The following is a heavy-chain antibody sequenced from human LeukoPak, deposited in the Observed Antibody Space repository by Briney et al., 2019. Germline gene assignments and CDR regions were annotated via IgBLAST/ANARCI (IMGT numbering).Heavy chain of an antibody. Sequence: PSETLSLTCTVSGGSISSSSAYWGWIRQPPGKGLEWIGEIHHRGSTNYNPSLKSRVTISVDKSKNHFSLKLSSVTAADTAVYFCASFESGGEARGFDYWGQGTLVTVSS. V-gene: IGHV4-39*07. CDR1: GGSISSSSAY. D-gene: IGHD3-10*01. CDR3: ASFESGGEARGFDY. J-gene: IGHJ4*02. CDR2: IHHRGST.